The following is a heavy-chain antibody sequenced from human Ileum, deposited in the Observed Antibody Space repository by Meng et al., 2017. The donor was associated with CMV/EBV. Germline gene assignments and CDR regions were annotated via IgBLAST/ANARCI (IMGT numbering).Heavy chain of an antibody. CDR2: IYPGGSDI. J-gene: IGHJ4*02. V-gene: IGHV5-51*01. CDR3: AATNFDASGPYNPYY. Sequence: SGYNLLNYWACWVCQMPGKGLEKMRTIYPGGSDIRYSPSRQGHISISADKSITTASLQWISLKASDTAIYYCAATNFDASGPYNPYYWGQGTLVTVSS. CDR1: GYNLLNYW. D-gene: IGHD3-10*01.